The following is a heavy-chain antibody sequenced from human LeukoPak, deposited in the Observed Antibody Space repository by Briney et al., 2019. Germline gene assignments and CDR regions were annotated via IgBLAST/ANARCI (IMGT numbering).Heavy chain of an antibody. CDR3: AKDSGSYGLDP. Sequence: PGGSLRLSCAASGFTFRKYNIHWVRQALGKGLEWVAFIQSDGSNKYYADSVKGRFTISRDNSKNTVYLQMNSLRPEDTAVFYCAKDSGSYGLDPWGQGTPVTVSS. CDR1: GFTFRKYN. J-gene: IGHJ5*02. D-gene: IGHD3-10*01. V-gene: IGHV3-30*02. CDR2: IQSDGSNK.